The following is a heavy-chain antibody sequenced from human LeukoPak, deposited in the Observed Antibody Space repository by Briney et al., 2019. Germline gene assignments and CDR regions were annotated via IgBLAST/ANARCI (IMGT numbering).Heavy chain of an antibody. CDR3: ARDVMDIVVVPAAIPGNWFDP. CDR1: GGSISSYY. Sequence: PSETLSLTCTVSGGSISSYYWSWIRQPAGKGLEWIGRIYTSGSTNYNPSLKSRVTMSVDTSKNQFSLKLRSVTAADTAVYYCARDVMDIVVVPAAIPGNWFDPWGQGTLVTVSS. D-gene: IGHD2-2*02. J-gene: IGHJ5*02. CDR2: IYTSGST. V-gene: IGHV4-4*07.